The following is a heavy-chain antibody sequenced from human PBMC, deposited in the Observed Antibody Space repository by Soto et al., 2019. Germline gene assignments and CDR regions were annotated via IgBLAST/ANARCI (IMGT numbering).Heavy chain of an antibody. D-gene: IGHD2-2*01. CDR1: GYTFSNYG. Sequence: QVRLVQSAAEVKKPGASVRVSCKASGYTFSNYGITWVRQAPGQGVEWMGWISAYNGNRHFGQKFQGRVTMTTDTPTTTAVLEPMSLSSDDTAVYYHASSADCSITACSFPTRFHMRHYYYYYGMDVWGPGPTVTVS. CDR3: ASSADCSITACSFPTRFHMRHYYYYYGMDV. CDR2: ISAYNGNR. J-gene: IGHJ6*02. V-gene: IGHV1-18*01.